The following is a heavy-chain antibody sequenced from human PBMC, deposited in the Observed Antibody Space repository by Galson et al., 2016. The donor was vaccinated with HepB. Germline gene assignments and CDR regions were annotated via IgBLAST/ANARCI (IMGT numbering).Heavy chain of an antibody. D-gene: IGHD3-10*01. V-gene: IGHV3-15*01. CDR1: GFTFTDAW. Sequence: PLRLSCAASGFTFTDAWMTWVRQAPGKGLEWLGRIKSKTDSETIDYAAPVKGRFIISRDDSKNTLYLRMNSLKTEDTAIYYCATYGSGRNFDSWGQGTLVTVSS. J-gene: IGHJ4*02. CDR3: ATYGSGRNFDS. CDR2: IKSKTDSETI.